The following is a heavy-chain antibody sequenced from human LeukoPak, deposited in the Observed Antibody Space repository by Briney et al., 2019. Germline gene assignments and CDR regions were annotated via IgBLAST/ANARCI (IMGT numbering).Heavy chain of an antibody. J-gene: IGHJ4*02. CDR3: ARLGAVAAAVPL. D-gene: IGHD6-13*01. Sequence: PSETLSLTCTVSGGSITSGDYFWSWIRQSPGKGLEWIGYIYHSGSTHYNPSFDSRLTITVDTSKNQFSLKLSPVTAADTAVYYCARLGAVAAAVPLWGQGTLVTVSS. CDR1: GGSITSGDYF. CDR2: IYHSGST. V-gene: IGHV4-30-4*01.